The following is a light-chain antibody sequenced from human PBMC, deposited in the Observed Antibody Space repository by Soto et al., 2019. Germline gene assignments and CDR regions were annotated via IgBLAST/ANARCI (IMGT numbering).Light chain of an antibody. CDR1: QSISSW. Sequence: DIQMTQSPSTLSATAGDRVTITCRASQSISSWLAWYQHKPGKAPKLLIYDASNLDSGVPSRFSGSGSGTEFSLTISNLQPDDCATYYCQQGHGTPPMFGQGTKVEIK. J-gene: IGKJ1*01. CDR3: QQGHGTPPM. V-gene: IGKV1-5*01. CDR2: DAS.